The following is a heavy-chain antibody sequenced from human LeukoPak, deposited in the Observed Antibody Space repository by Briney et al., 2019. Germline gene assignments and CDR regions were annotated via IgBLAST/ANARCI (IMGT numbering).Heavy chain of an antibody. CDR1: GFTFSSYS. CDR3: AREEVHPFHSSGYFDL. CDR2: ITSSSSYI. J-gene: IGHJ2*01. V-gene: IGHV3-21*01. Sequence: GGSLRLSCAASGFTFSSYSMNWVRQAPGKGLDWVSSITSSSSYIYYADSVKGRFTISRDNAKNSLYLQMNSLRAEDTAVYNCAREEVHPFHSSGYFDLWGRGTLVTVSS. D-gene: IGHD2-15*01.